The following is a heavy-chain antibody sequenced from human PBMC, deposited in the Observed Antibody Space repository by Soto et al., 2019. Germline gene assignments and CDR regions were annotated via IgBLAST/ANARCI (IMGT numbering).Heavy chain of an antibody. D-gene: IGHD3-16*01. CDR2: IRSSGSTI. Sequence: EVQLVESVGGFAQPWGALRRSCVAAGFTFSPYGMNWVRQAPGKGLEWVSYIRSSGSTIYYADSVKGRFTISRDNARDSLYLQMNSLRAEDTAVYYCAGFGAFDISGQGTMVTVSS. CDR3: AGFGAFDI. CDR1: GFTFSPYG. V-gene: IGHV3-48*01. J-gene: IGHJ3*02.